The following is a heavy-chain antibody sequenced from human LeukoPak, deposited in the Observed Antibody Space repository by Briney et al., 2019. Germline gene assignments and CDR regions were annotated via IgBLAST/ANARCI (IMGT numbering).Heavy chain of an antibody. CDR1: GGSISSGAYY. Sequence: SQTLSLTCTVSGGSISSGAYYWSWVRQYPEKGLEWIGYIYYTGGTYYNPSLKGRVTISIDTSKNQFSLNLGSVTAADTAVYYCARVVVGGTFDYWGQGTLVTVSS. CDR2: IYYTGGT. D-gene: IGHD2-15*01. J-gene: IGHJ4*02. V-gene: IGHV4-31*03. CDR3: ARVVVGGTFDY.